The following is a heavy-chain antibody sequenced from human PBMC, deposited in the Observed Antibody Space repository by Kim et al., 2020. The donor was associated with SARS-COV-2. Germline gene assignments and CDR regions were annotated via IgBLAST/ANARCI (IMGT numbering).Heavy chain of an antibody. Sequence: SETLSLTCTVSGGSISSYYWSWIRQPPGKGLEWIGYIYYSGSTNYNPSLKSRVTISVDTSKNQFSLKLSSVTAADTAVYYCARVSWFGELPHFGMDVWGQGTTVTVSS. V-gene: IGHV4-59*13. CDR1: GGSISSYY. CDR3: ARVSWFGELPHFGMDV. J-gene: IGHJ6*02. D-gene: IGHD3-10*01. CDR2: IYYSGST.